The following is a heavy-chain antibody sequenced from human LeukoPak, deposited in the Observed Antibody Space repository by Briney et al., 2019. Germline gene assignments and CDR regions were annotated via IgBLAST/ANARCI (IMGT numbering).Heavy chain of an antibody. CDR1: GYTFTSYD. CDR3: ARGKLGYYYYHMDA. Sequence: SVKVSCKASGYTFTSYDISWVRQAPGQGLEWMGGIIPIYGTPHSAQKFQGRVTITTDESTSTAFMDLSSLRSEDTAVYYCARGKLGYYYYHMDAWGKGTTVTVSS. CDR2: IIPIYGTP. D-gene: IGHD3-3*02. J-gene: IGHJ6*03. V-gene: IGHV1-69*05.